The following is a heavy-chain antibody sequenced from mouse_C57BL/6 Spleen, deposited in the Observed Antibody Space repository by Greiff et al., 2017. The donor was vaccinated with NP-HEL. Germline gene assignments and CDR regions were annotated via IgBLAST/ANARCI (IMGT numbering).Heavy chain of an antibody. CDR1: GYTFTSYW. CDR3: ARSGNYYGTRGY. CDR2: IDPSDSYT. Sequence: QVQLQQPGAELVKPGASVKLSCKASGYTFTSYWMQWVKQRPGQGLEWIGEIDPSDSYTNYNQKFKGKATLTVDTSSSTAYMQLSSLTSEDSAVYYCARSGNYYGTRGYWGQGTTLTVSS. V-gene: IGHV1-50*01. J-gene: IGHJ2*01. D-gene: IGHD1-1*01.